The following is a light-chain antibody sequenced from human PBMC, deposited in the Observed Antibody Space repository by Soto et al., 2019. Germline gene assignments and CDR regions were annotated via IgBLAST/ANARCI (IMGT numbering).Light chain of an antibody. CDR1: QSLLFTSKNRNY. CDR3: QQYGSSQT. Sequence: DIVMTQSPDSLAVSLGERATIKCTSSQSLLFTSKNRNYLGWYQHKPGQPPKLLIHGASSRQSGVPDRFSGSGSGTDFTLTIDSLQAEDVAVYYCQQYGSSQTFGQGTKLEIK. CDR2: GAS. J-gene: IGKJ2*01. V-gene: IGKV4-1*01.